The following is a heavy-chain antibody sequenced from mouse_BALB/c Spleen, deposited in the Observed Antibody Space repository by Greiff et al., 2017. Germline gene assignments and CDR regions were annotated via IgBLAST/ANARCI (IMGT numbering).Heavy chain of an antibody. CDR3: ARRGYYYGSSYFDY. D-gene: IGHD1-1*01. V-gene: IGHV5-12-1*01. CDR2: ISSGGGST. J-gene: IGHJ2*01. Sequence: DVKLVESGGGLVKPGGSLKLSCAASGFAFSSYDMSWVRQTPEKRLEWVAYISSGGGSTYYPDTVKGRFTISRDNAKNTLYLQMSSLKSEDTAMYYCARRGYYYGSSYFDYWGQGTTLTVSS. CDR1: GFAFSSYD.